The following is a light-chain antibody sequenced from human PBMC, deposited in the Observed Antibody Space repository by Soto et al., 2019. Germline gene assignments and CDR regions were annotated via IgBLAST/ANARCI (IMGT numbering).Light chain of an antibody. CDR3: QQRSNWPPEIT. CDR2: AAS. Sequence: DIQMTQSPSSLSASVGDRVTITCRASEGISSYLNWYQLKPGTAPKLLIYAASNLQSGVPPRFSGSGSGTDFTLTISSLQAEDFALYYCQQRSNWPPEITFGQGTRLEIK. V-gene: IGKV1-39*01. J-gene: IGKJ5*01. CDR1: EGISSY.